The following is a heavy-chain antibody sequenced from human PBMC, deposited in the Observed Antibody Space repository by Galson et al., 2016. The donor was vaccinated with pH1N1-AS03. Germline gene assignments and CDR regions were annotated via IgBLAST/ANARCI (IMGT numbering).Heavy chain of an antibody. J-gene: IGHJ4*02. V-gene: IGHV1-69*06. D-gene: IGHD3-22*01. CDR3: ARDHYYDTGAFYGHFDF. CDR2: FIPIFGTA. CDR1: EGTFSNFG. Sequence: VKVSCKASEGTFSNFGISWVQQAPGQGLEWMGGFIPIFGTANVAQKFKGRVTITADNLELSSLRSDDTAVYYCARDHYYDTGAFYGHFDFWGQGTLLVVSS.